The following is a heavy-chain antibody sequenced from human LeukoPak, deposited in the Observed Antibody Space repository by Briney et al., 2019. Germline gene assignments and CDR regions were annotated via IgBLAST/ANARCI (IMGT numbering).Heavy chain of an antibody. Sequence: PSETLSLTCTVSGYSISSGYYWGWIRQPPGKGLEWIGSIYHSGSTYYNPSLKSRVTISVDTSKNQFSLKLSSVTAADTAVYYCASKSYDFWSGDAFDIWGQGTMVTVSS. J-gene: IGHJ3*02. CDR1: GYSISSGYY. D-gene: IGHD3-3*01. V-gene: IGHV4-38-2*02. CDR3: ASKSYDFWSGDAFDI. CDR2: IYHSGST.